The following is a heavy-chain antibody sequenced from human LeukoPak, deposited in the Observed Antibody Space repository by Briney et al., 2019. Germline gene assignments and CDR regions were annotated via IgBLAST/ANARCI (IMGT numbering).Heavy chain of an antibody. J-gene: IGHJ4*02. V-gene: IGHV3-21*01. CDR3: ARDPSISWYFDY. D-gene: IGHD2-2*01. CDR2: ISSSSSYI. Sequence: GGSLRLSCAASGFTFSSYSMNWVRQAPGKGLEWVSSISSSSSYIYYADSVKGRFTISRDNAKNSLYLQVNSLRAEDTAVYYCARDPSISWYFDYWGQGTLVTVSS. CDR1: GFTFSSYS.